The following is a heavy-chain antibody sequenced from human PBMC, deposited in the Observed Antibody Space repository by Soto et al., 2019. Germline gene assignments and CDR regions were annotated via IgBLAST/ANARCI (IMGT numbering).Heavy chain of an antibody. D-gene: IGHD3-22*01. CDR1: GFPLGTHD. Sequence: GGSLRLSCSASGFPLGTHDMGWVRQAPGTGLEWVSSISGTGAKTYYSNAVTGRFTISRDNSKNTLHLQMQNLRAEDTAIYYCARAMNYSDSKGWFDVWGQGTLVTVSS. CDR2: ISGTGAKT. CDR3: ARAMNYSDSKGWFDV. J-gene: IGHJ5*02. V-gene: IGHV3-23*01.